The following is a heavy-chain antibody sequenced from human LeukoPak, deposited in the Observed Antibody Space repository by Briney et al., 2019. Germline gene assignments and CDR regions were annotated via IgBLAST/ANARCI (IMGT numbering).Heavy chain of an antibody. J-gene: IGHJ4*02. CDR2: IYYTGDT. Sequence: SETLSLTCAVSGGFISSAGYSYSWIRQPPGKGLEWIGYIYYTGDTYYNPSLKSRVTISEDTSKNQFSLKMTSMTAADTAIYYCWLEKVVAAYFDSWGQGTLVTVSS. CDR3: WLEKVVAAYFDS. D-gene: IGHD2-15*01. V-gene: IGHV4-30-4*07. CDR1: GGFISSAGYS.